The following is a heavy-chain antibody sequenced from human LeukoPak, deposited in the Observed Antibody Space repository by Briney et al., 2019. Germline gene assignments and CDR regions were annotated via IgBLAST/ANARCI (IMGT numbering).Heavy chain of an antibody. CDR2: MSYDGSNK. CDR1: GFTFNNYA. J-gene: IGHJ4*02. D-gene: IGHD4/OR15-4a*01. CDR3: ARRAGAYSHPYDY. V-gene: IGHV3-30*14. Sequence: AGGSLRLSCAASGFTFNNYAMRWVRQAPGKGLEWVAAMSYDGSNKYYADSVKGRFTISRDNSKNTLYLQMNSLRAEDTAVYYCARRAGAYSHPYDYWGQGTLVTVSS.